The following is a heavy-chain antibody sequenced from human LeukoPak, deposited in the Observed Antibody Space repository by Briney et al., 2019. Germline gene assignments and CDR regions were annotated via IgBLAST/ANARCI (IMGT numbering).Heavy chain of an antibody. CDR2: IYYSGST. D-gene: IGHD3-3*01. CDR1: GGSISSSSYY. V-gene: IGHV4-39*01. Sequence: SETLSLTCTVSGGSISSSSYYWGWIRQPPGKGLEWIGSIYYSGSTYYNPSLKSRVTISVDTSKNQFSLKLCSVTAADTAVYYCARLGWPWSGVQDTIFGVVIISGSFDIWGQGTMVTVSS. CDR3: ARLGWPWSGVQDTIFGVVIISGSFDI. J-gene: IGHJ3*02.